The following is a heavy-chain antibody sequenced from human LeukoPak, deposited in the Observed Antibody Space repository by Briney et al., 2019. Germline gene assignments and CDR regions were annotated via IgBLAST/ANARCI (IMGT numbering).Heavy chain of an antibody. CDR3: GYSYGAGAFHI. J-gene: IGHJ3*02. D-gene: IGHD5-18*01. Sequence: GQSMTLSCVASGFIFGRHVMSWVRQAPGKGLEWVTNISGSGGSTYYADPVKGRFTISRDNCKNTLYLQMNSLRDEDTAVYYCGYSYGAGAFHIGSQGRIVTV. CDR1: GFIFGRHV. CDR2: ISGSGGST. V-gene: IGHV3-23*01.